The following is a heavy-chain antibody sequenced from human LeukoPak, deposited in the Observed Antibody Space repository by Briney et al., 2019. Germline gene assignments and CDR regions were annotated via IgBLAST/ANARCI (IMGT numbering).Heavy chain of an antibody. D-gene: IGHD3-10*02. CDR3: AELGITMIGGV. J-gene: IGHJ6*04. Sequence: GGTLRLSCAASGFTFSSYWMSWVRQAPGKGLEWVANIKQDGSEKYYVDSVKGRFTISRDNAKNSLYLQMNSLRAEDTAVYYCAELGITMIGGVWGKGTTVTISS. CDR1: GFTFSSYW. CDR2: IKQDGSEK. V-gene: IGHV3-7*01.